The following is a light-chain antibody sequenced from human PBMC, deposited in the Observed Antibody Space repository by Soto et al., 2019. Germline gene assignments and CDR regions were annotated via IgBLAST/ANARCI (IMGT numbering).Light chain of an antibody. CDR1: QSISSW. CDR2: KAS. Sequence: DIQMTQSPSTLSASVGDRVTITCRASQSISSWLAWYQQKPGKAPKLLIYKASSLESGVPSRFSGSGSGTEFTLTISSLQPDDFATYYCQQYNSYPIPLGQGTRPEIK. CDR3: QQYNSYPIP. V-gene: IGKV1-5*03. J-gene: IGKJ5*01.